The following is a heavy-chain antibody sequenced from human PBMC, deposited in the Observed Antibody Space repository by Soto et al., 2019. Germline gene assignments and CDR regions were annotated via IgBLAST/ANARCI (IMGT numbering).Heavy chain of an antibody. CDR2: MNPNSGNT. J-gene: IGHJ6*03. CDR1: GYTFTSYD. Sequence: ASVKVSCKASGYTFTSYDINWVRQATGQGLEWMGWMNPNSGNTGYAQKFQGRVTMTRNTSISTAYMELSSLRSEDTAVYYCAIVFTIFGVVIIMDYYYMEVWGKGTTVTVPS. V-gene: IGHV1-8*01. CDR3: AIVFTIFGVVIIMDYYYMEV. D-gene: IGHD3-3*01.